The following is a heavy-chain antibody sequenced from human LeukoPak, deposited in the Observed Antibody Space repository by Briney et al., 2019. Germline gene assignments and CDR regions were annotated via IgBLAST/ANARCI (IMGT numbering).Heavy chain of an antibody. D-gene: IGHD3-10*01. CDR1: GLTLSSYW. Sequence: GGSLRLSCAASGLTLSSYWMHWVRQAPGKGLVWVARINSDGTGTNYADSVKGGFTISRDNAKNTLYLKLNSVRAEDTAVYNCTRGGGGYYFDHWGQGTLVTVSS. CDR2: INSDGTGT. CDR3: TRGGGGYYFDH. J-gene: IGHJ4*02. V-gene: IGHV3-74*01.